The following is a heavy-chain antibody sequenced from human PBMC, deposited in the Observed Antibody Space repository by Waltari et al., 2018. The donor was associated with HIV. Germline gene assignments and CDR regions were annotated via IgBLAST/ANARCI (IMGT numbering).Heavy chain of an antibody. J-gene: IGHJ5*02. CDR3: ARGGGYSGENWFDP. CDR2: ISSSSSYI. CDR1: GFTFSSYS. Sequence: EVQLVESGGGLVKPGGSLRLSCAASGFTFSSYSMNWVRQAPGKGLAWVSSISSSSSYIYYADSVKGRFTISRDNAKNSLYLQMNSLRAEDTAVYYCARGGGYSGENWFDPWGQGTLVTVSS. D-gene: IGHD3-10*01. V-gene: IGHV3-21*01.